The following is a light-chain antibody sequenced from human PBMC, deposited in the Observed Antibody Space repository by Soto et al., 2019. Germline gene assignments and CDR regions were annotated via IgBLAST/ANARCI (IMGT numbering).Light chain of an antibody. CDR1: QSVSSS. V-gene: IGKV3-15*01. CDR2: GAS. CDR3: QQYNNWPTWT. Sequence: ITPAPSTCHVSQGERATLSCRASQSVSSSLAWYQQKPGQAPRLLIYGASTRATGIPARFSGSGSGTEFTLTISSLQSEDFAVYYCQQYNNWPTWTFGQGTKVDIK. J-gene: IGKJ1*01.